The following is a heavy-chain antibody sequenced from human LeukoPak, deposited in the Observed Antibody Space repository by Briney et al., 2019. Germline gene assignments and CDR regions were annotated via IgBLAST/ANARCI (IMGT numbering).Heavy chain of an antibody. Sequence: SVKVSCKASGGTFSSYAISWVRQAPGQGLEWMGGIIPIFGTAIYAQKFQGRVTITADESTSTAYMELSSLRSEDTAVYYCASWWLRPGRHYYYYYGMDVWGKGTTVTVSS. V-gene: IGHV1-69*13. CDR1: GGTFSSYA. D-gene: IGHD5-12*01. CDR3: ASWWLRPGRHYYYYYGMDV. CDR2: IIPIFGTA. J-gene: IGHJ6*04.